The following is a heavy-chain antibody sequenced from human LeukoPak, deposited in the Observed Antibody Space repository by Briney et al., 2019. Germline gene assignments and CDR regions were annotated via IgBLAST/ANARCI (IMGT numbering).Heavy chain of an antibody. Sequence: GGSLRLSCAASGFIFSGYGMHWVRQAPGKGLEWVAVIWYDGSNKYYADSVKGRFTISRDNSKNTLYLQMNSLRAEDTAVFYCARGNFRRDGYNFDYWGQGTLVTVSS. CDR3: ARGNFRRDGYNFDY. CDR1: GFIFSGYG. CDR2: IWYDGSNK. V-gene: IGHV3-33*01. D-gene: IGHD5-24*01. J-gene: IGHJ4*02.